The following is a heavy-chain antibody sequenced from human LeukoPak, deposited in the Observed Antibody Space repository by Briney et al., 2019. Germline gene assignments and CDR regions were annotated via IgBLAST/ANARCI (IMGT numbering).Heavy chain of an antibody. J-gene: IGHJ6*02. Sequence: SETLSLTCAVSGGSISSGGYSWGWIRQPPVKGLEWIGYIYHSGSTYYNPSLKSRVTISVDRSKNQFSLKLSSVTAADTAVYYCASRSVVPAAKVGYGMDVWGQGTTVTVSS. CDR1: GGSISSGGYS. V-gene: IGHV4-30-2*01. CDR2: IYHSGST. CDR3: ASRSVVPAAKVGYGMDV. D-gene: IGHD2-2*01.